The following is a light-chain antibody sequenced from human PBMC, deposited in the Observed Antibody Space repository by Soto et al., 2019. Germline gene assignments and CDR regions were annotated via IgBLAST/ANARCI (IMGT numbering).Light chain of an antibody. Sequence: DIQMTQSPSSLSASVGDRVTITCRASQSISSYLNWYQQKPGKAPKLLIYAASSLQSGVPSRFSGSGSGTDFTLTISSLQPEDFATYYCQQSYSTPITFGQGTDWRL. V-gene: IGKV1-39*01. J-gene: IGKJ5*01. CDR2: AAS. CDR1: QSISSY. CDR3: QQSYSTPIT.